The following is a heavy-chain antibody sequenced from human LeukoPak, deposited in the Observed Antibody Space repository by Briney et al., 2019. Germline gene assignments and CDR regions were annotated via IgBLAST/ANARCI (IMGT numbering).Heavy chain of an antibody. V-gene: IGHV3-20*03. D-gene: IGHD3-3*01. J-gene: IGHJ6*03. CDR3: ARGVYHSTIFGLGVYYYYMDV. CDR1: GLTFDDYG. Sequence: PGGSLRLSYAASGLTFDDYGMSWVRQAPGKGLEWVSGINWNGGSTGYADSVKGRFTISRDNAKNSLYLQMNSLRAEDTALYYCARGVYHSTIFGLGVYYYYMDVWGKGTTVTVSS. CDR2: INWNGGST.